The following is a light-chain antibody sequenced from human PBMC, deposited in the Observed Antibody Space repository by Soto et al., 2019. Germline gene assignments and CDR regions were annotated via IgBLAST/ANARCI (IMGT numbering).Light chain of an antibody. CDR2: DAS. V-gene: IGKV1-9*01. Sequence: IELTQSPPSLSASVGARVTISCRASQDISTYLAWYQQKSGKAPRLLIFDASTLQSGVPSRFSGSGSGTDFALTISSLQTEDFASYYCQQMKTFPLTFGGGTRVEV. J-gene: IGKJ4*01. CDR1: QDISTY. CDR3: QQMKTFPLT.